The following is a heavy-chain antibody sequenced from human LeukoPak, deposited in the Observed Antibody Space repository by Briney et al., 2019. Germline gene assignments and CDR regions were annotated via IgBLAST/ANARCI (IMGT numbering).Heavy chain of an antibody. CDR3: ARVPQQLPYYYYYMDV. V-gene: IGHV3-74*01. D-gene: IGHD6-13*01. J-gene: IGHJ6*03. Sequence: TGGSLRLSCAASGLTFSSYWMHWVRQAPGKGLVWVSRINSDGSSTSYADSVKGRFTISRDNAKNTLYLQMNSLRAEDTAVYYCARVPQQLPYYYYYMDVWGKGTTVTVSS. CDR1: GLTFSSYW. CDR2: INSDGSST.